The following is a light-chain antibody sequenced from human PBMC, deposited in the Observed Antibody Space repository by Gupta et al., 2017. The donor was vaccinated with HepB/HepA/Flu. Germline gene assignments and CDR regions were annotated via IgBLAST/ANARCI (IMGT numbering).Light chain of an antibody. CDR3: QQYNNWPPWT. CDR2: DVS. J-gene: IGKJ1*01. Sequence: EIVMTQSPATLSVSPGERVTLSCRASQSMNNKLAWYQQRPGQAPRLLLYDVSTRVTGIPARFSGSGYGTEFTLTISSRQSEDFAVYYCQQYNNWPPWTFGQGTTVEMK. CDR1: QSMNNK. V-gene: IGKV3-15*01.